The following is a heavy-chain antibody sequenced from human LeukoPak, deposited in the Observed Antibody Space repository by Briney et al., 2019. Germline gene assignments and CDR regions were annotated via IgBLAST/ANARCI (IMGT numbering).Heavy chain of an antibody. D-gene: IGHD3-22*01. V-gene: IGHV4-39*07. Sequence: SETLSLTCTVSGGSIISSSYYWDWIRQPPGKGLEWIGSIYYSGSTYYNPSLKSRVTISVDTSKNQFSLKLSSVTAADTAVYYCARGRYYYDSSGYYLDKHYFDYWGQGTLVTVSS. CDR3: ARGRYYYDSSGYYLDKHYFDY. CDR1: GGSIISSSYY. J-gene: IGHJ4*02. CDR2: IYYSGST.